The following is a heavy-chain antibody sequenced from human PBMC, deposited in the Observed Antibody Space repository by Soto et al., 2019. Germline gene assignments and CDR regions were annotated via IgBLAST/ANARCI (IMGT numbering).Heavy chain of an antibody. CDR3: ARGLDIVVVVAASAFDI. Sequence: QVQLVQSGAEVKKPGASVKVSCKASGYTFTSYGISWVRQAPGQGLEWMGWISADNGNTNYAQKLQGRVTMATDKCTCRAYMELRSLRSDDTAVYYCARGLDIVVVVAASAFDIWGQGTMVTVSS. V-gene: IGHV1-18*01. J-gene: IGHJ3*02. CDR2: ISADNGNT. D-gene: IGHD2-15*01. CDR1: GYTFTSYG.